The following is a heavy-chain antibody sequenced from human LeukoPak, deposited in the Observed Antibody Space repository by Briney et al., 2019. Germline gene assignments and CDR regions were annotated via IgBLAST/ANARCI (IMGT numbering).Heavy chain of an antibody. J-gene: IGHJ4*02. V-gene: IGHV3-15*01. CDR2: IKSKSDVGTT. D-gene: IGHD3-10*01. CDR1: GVTISDAC. CDR3: TTGGHYFGS. Sequence: PGGSLRLSCVASGVTISDACMSWVRQAPGKGLEWVGRIKSKSDVGTTDYDAPVTDRFIISRDDSKNTLFLQMNSLEGDDTGVYYCTTGGHYFGSWGQGTLVIVPS.